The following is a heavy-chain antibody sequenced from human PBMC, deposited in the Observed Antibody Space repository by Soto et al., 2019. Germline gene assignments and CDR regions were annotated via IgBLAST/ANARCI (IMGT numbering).Heavy chain of an antibody. D-gene: IGHD4-17*01. CDR3: ASDYGGNSYGMDV. CDR2: INHSGST. CDR1: GGSFSGYY. Sequence: SETLSLTCAVYGGSFSGYYWGWIRQPPGKGLEWIGEINHSGSTNYNPSLKSRVTISVDTSKNQFSLKLSSVTAADTAVYYCASDYGGNSYGMDVWGQGTTVTVSS. V-gene: IGHV4-34*01. J-gene: IGHJ6*02.